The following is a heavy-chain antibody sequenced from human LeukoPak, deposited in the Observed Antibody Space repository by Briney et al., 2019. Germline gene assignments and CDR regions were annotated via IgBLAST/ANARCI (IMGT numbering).Heavy chain of an antibody. D-gene: IGHD3-3*01. V-gene: IGHV1-8*01. CDR1: GYTFTSDD. J-gene: IGHJ5*02. CDR3: ARGSRITIFGVVIIGFDP. Sequence: GASVKVSCKASGYTFTSDDINWGRQATGQGLEWMGWMNPNSGNTGYAQKFQGRVTMARNTSISTAYMELSRLRSEDTAVYYCARGSRITIFGVVIIGFDPWGQGTLVTVSS. CDR2: MNPNSGNT.